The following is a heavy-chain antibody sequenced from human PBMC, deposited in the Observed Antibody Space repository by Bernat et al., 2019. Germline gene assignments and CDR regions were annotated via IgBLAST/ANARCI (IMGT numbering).Heavy chain of an antibody. Sequence: QVQLVESGGGVVQPGRSLRLYCAASGFTFSSYAMHWVRQAPGKGLEWVAVISYDGSNKYYADSVKGRFTISRDNSKNTLYLQMNSLRAEDTAVYYCARGAGDFLDYWGQGTLVTVSS. CDR3: ARGAGDFLDY. CDR2: ISYDGSNK. J-gene: IGHJ4*02. V-gene: IGHV3-30*01. CDR1: GFTFSSYA. D-gene: IGHD1-26*01.